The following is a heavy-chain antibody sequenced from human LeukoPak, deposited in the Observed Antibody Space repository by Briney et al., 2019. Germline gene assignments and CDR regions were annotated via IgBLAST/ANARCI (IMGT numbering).Heavy chain of an antibody. CDR1: GFTFDDYA. CDR2: ISWNSGSI. CDR3: AKDKGGSGYYPFDY. D-gene: IGHD3-22*01. J-gene: IGHJ4*02. Sequence: ARSLRLSCAASGFTFDDYAMHWVRQAPGKGLDWVSGISWNSGSIGYADSVKGRFTISRDNAKNSLYLQMNSLRAEDTALYYCAKDKGGSGYYPFDYWGQGSLVTVSS. V-gene: IGHV3-9*01.